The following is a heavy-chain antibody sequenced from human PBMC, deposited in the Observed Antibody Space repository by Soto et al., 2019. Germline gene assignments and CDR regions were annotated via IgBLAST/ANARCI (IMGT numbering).Heavy chain of an antibody. V-gene: IGHV4-31*03. D-gene: IGHD6-6*01. CDR1: GGSISSGGYY. CDR3: ARERTIAARPEGWYYYGMDV. Sequence: SETLSLTCTVSGGSISSGGYYWSWIRQHPGKGLEWIGYIYYSGSTYYNPSLKSRVTISVDTSKNQFSLKLSSVTAADTAVYYCARERTIAARPEGWYYYGMDVWGQGTTVTVSS. CDR2: IYYSGST. J-gene: IGHJ6*02.